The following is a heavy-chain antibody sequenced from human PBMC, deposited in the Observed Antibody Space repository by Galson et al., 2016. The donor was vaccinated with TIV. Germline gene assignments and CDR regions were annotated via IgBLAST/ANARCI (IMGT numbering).Heavy chain of an antibody. CDR2: VWYEETNK. V-gene: IGHV3-33*08. CDR1: GLTVSANY. D-gene: IGHD1-26*01. CDR3: ARDRMWEEVLGAFNI. J-gene: IGHJ4*02. Sequence: SLRLSCAASGLTVSANYLNWVRQAPGKGLEWMAVVWYEETNKFYADSVNGRFTISRDNSKNTVYLQMNSLRAEDTAVYYCARDRMWEEVLGAFNIWGQGTQVTVSS.